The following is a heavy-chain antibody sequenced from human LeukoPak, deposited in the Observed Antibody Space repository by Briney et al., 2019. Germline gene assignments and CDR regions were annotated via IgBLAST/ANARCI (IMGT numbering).Heavy chain of an antibody. J-gene: IGHJ4*02. V-gene: IGHV3-23*01. CDR1: GFTFSSHA. Sequence: GGSLRLSCAASGFTFSSHAMSWVRQTPGKGLEWASAITASGSSTYYADSVKGRFTISRDDPKNTLYLQMNDLRAEDTAVYYCAMNAGQWLVPYDYWGQGTLVTVSS. D-gene: IGHD6-19*01. CDR2: ITASGSST. CDR3: AMNAGQWLVPYDY.